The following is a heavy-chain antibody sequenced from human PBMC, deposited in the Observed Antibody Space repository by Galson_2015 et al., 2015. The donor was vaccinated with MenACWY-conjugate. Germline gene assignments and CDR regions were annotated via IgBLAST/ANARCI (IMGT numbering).Heavy chain of an antibody. CDR2: IRRDGSEK. D-gene: IGHD5-18*01. J-gene: IGHJ4*02. CDR1: GFTFSDSW. CDR3: ARVPGYSYGYYDW. Sequence: SLRLSCAASGFTFSDSWMSWVRQAPGKGLEWVGNIRRDGSEKYFVDSVKGRFTISRDNAKNSLYLQMNTLRDEDTAVYYCARVPGYSYGYYDWWGQGTLVTVSS. V-gene: IGHV3-7*01.